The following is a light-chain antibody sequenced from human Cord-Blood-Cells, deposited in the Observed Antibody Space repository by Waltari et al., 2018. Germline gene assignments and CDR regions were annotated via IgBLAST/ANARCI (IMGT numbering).Light chain of an antibody. Sequence: EIAFPHSPATLCLYPGERALLSGRASQGVSSYLAWYQQKTGQMPRMLIYDASNRATGIPASCSGGGSETDVTLTISSRGPEDFAGYYCQQRSNWPPLTFGGGTKVEIK. J-gene: IGKJ4*01. CDR1: QGVSSY. V-gene: IGKV3-11*01. CDR2: DAS. CDR3: QQRSNWPPLT.